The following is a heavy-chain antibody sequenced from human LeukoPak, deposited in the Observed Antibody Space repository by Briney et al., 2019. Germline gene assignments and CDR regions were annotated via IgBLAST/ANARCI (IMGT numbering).Heavy chain of an antibody. V-gene: IGHV3-23*01. J-gene: IGHJ4*02. CDR1: GFTFSSYG. D-gene: IGHD3-9*01. Sequence: PGGSLRLSCAASGFTFSSYGMSWVRRAPGKGLEWVSAISGSGGSTYYADSVKGRFTISRDNSKNTLYLQMNSLRAEDTAVYYCAKDGLSNVLRYFDWLSPFDYWGQGTLVTVSS. CDR3: AKDGLSNVLRYFDWLSPFDY. CDR2: ISGSGGST.